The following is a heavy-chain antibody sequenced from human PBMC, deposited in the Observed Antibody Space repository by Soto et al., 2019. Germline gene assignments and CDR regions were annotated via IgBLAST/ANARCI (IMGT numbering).Heavy chain of an antibody. Sequence: EVQLLESGGGLVQPGGSLRLSCEPSGITISNIPMSWVRQAPGKGLDWVSGISGSGDRTYYADSAKGRFSISKDISKNSLSLQLDSLGVEDTAVYFCVKDDGGYPSTAPHWGQGTLVTVSS. V-gene: IGHV3-23*01. D-gene: IGHD3-22*01. CDR1: GITISNIP. CDR2: ISGSGDRT. J-gene: IGHJ4*02. CDR3: VKDDGGYPSTAPH.